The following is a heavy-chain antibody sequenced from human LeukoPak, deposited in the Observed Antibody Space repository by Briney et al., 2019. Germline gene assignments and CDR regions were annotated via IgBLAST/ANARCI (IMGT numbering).Heavy chain of an antibody. CDR1: GFTFSAYS. V-gene: IGHV3-21*01. CDR3: ARGTDSAMADY. J-gene: IGHJ4*02. CDR2: ITSSRSYT. D-gene: IGHD5-18*01. Sequence: GGSLRLSCAASGFTFSAYSMNWVRQAPGQGLEWVSTITSSRSYTYYADSVKGRFTISRDNTKKSMYLQMNSLRADDTAVYYCARGTDSAMADYWGQGTLVTVSS.